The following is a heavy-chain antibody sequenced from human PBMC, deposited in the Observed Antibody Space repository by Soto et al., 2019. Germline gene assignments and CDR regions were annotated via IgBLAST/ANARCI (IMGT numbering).Heavy chain of an antibody. J-gene: IGHJ4*02. CDR1: GYAFEDYA. CDR2: ISWDGEST. CDR3: AKVGHLYITTGHAYFDH. V-gene: IGHV3-43D*04. D-gene: IGHD1-20*01. Sequence: GGSLRLSCATSGYAFEDYAMHWVRQVPGKGLEWVSRISWDGESTYYADPVKGRLTVSRDNSEKSLYLQMNSVRVDDTALYYCAKVGHLYITTGHAYFDHWGQGTLVTVSS.